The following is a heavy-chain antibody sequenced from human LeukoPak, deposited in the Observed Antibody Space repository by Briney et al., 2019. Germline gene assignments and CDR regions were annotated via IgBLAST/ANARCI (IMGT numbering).Heavy chain of an antibody. V-gene: IGHV3-23*01. CDR2: IGSDNKP. CDR1: GFSFSSCA. Sequence: GESLRLSCAASGFSFSSCAMSWVRQAPRQGLEWVSSIGSDNKPHYSESVKGRFAISRDNSNCMLFLRLNSLRAEDTALYYCARDLHYYVAMDGWGQGTTVTVSS. J-gene: IGHJ6*02. D-gene: IGHD3-10*02. CDR3: ARDLHYYVAMDG.